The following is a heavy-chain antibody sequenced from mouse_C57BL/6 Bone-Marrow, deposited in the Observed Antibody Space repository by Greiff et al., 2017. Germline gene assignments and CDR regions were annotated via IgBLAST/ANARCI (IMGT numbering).Heavy chain of an antibody. J-gene: IGHJ4*01. CDR1: GFTFSDYG. CDR3: AKHWEGYAMVY. V-gene: IGHV5-17*01. CDR2: ISSGSSTI. Sequence: EVMLVESGGGLVKPGGSLKLSCAASGFTFSDYGMHWVRQAPEKGLEWVAYISSGSSTIYYADTVKGRFTISRDNAKNTLFLQMTSLRSEDTAMYYGAKHWEGYAMVYWGQGTSVTVSS. D-gene: IGHD4-1*01.